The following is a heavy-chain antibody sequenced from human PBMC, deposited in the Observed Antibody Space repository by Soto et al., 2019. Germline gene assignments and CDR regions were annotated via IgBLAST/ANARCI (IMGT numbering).Heavy chain of an antibody. CDR3: ASGGDFLACSPPGGYYYYMDV. Sequence: QVQLVQSGAEVKKPGASVKVSCKASGYTFTSYAMHWVRQAPGQRLEWMGWINAGNGNTKYSQKFQGRVTITRDKSARTAYMEVGRPRSEDQAGYYCASGGDFLACSPPGGYYYYMDVWGKGTTVTVSS. D-gene: IGHD3-3*01. V-gene: IGHV1-3*01. CDR2: INAGNGNT. J-gene: IGHJ6*03. CDR1: GYTFTSYA.